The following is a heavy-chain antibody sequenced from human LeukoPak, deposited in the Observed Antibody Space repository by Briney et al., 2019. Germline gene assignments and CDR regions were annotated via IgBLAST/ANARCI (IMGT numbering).Heavy chain of an antibody. V-gene: IGHV3-23*01. CDR2: IINNGGST. CDR1: VFTFSSYT. D-gene: IGHD5-12*01. J-gene: IGHJ4*02. Sequence: GGSLRLSCAASVFTFSSYTMSWVRQAPGKGLEWVSGIINNGGSTYYADSVKGRFTISRDNSKNTLYLQMNSLRAEDTALYYCIPIVTRNLGYWGQGTLVPVSS. CDR3: IPIVTRNLGY.